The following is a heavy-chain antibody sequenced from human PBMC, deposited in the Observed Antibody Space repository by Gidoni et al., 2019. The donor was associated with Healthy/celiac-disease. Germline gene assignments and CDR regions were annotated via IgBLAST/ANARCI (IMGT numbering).Heavy chain of an antibody. Sequence: EVQLVESGGGLVKPGGSLRLSCAASGFTFSSYRMHWVRQAPGKGLEWVSSISSSSSYIYYADSVKGRFTISRDNAKNALDLQMNSLRAEDTDVYYCARDGVREYQLPEGYYYYGMDVWGQGTTVTVSS. V-gene: IGHV3-21*01. CDR2: ISSSSSYI. CDR3: ARDGVREYQLPEGYYYYGMDV. J-gene: IGHJ6*02. D-gene: IGHD2-2*01. CDR1: GFTFSSYR.